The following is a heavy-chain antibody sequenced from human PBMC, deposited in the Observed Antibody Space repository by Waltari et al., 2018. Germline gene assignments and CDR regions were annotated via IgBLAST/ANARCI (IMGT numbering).Heavy chain of an antibody. J-gene: IGHJ4*02. D-gene: IGHD1-26*01. CDR2: VDPEDGET. CDR3: ATSSVGATRGYFDY. Sequence: VLLVQSGADVKKPGATVKISCKASGYTFTDYYMHWVQQAPGKGLEGMGRVDPEDGETIYAEKFQGRVTITADTSTDTAYMELSSLRSEDTAVYYCATSSVGATRGYFDYWGQGTLVTVSS. CDR1: GYTFTDYY. V-gene: IGHV1-69-2*01.